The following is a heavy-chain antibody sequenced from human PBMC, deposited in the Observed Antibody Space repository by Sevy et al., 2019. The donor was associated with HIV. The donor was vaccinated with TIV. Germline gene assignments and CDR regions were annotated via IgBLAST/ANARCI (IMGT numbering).Heavy chain of an antibody. CDR3: TNSLGRYVGSSWLYYYFAMDV. J-gene: IGHJ6*02. D-gene: IGHD6-13*01. CDR1: GFSFRSHG. CDR2: ISSDGSSQ. Sequence: QLGGSLRLSCAAAGFSFRSHGMHWVRQAPGKGLEWVAGISSDGSSQDYGDSVKGRFTISTDNSKDTVYLQMNSLGPEDTAVHYCTNSLGRYVGSSWLYYYFAMDVWGQGTTVTVSS. V-gene: IGHV3-30*18.